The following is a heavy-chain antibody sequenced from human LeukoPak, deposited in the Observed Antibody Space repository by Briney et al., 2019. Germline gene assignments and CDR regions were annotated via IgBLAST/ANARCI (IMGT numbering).Heavy chain of an antibody. Sequence: PGGSLRLSCAASGFTFSSYAMRWVRQAPGKGLEWVSGISNSGGNTYYADSVKGRFTISRDNSKNTLYLQMDSLRADDTALYYCAKSSGYTSGWYLQWGQGTLVTVSS. D-gene: IGHD6-19*01. V-gene: IGHV3-23*01. CDR3: AKSSGYTSGWYLQ. CDR2: ISNSGGNT. CDR1: GFTFSSYA. J-gene: IGHJ4*02.